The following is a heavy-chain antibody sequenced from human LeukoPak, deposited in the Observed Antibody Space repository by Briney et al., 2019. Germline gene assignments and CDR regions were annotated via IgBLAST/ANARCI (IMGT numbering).Heavy chain of an antibody. CDR1: GGSISSSSYY. D-gene: IGHD4-23*01. V-gene: IGHV4-39*07. Sequence: PSETLSLTCTVSGGSISSSSYYWGWIRQPPGKGLEWIGSIYYSGSTYYNPSLKSRVTISVDTSKNQFSLKLSSVTAADTAVYYCARVVVTTGPYIDYWGQGTLVTVSS. J-gene: IGHJ4*02. CDR2: IYYSGST. CDR3: ARVVVTTGPYIDY.